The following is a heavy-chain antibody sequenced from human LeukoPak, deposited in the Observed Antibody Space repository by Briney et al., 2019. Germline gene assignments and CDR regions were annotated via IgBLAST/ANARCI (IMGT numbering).Heavy chain of an antibody. D-gene: IGHD3-22*01. J-gene: IGHJ4*02. V-gene: IGHV3-23*01. CDR1: GITFSSYA. CDR2: ISVSGSST. Sequence: PGESLRLSCAASGITFSSYAMGWVRQAPGKGLEWVSAISVSGSSTNYADPVKGRFIISRDNSKSTLYLQMNSLRAEDTAVYYCAARYYYDSSGSHSPYWGQGTLVTVSS. CDR3: AARYYYDSSGSHSPY.